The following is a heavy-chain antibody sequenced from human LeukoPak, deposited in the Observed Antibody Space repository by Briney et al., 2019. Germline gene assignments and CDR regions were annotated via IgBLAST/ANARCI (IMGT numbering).Heavy chain of an antibody. CDR1: GFTFDRHA. D-gene: IGHD2-2*02. CDR2: ISGSGGST. CDR3: AKWSCSSTSCYTGDY. V-gene: IGHV3-23*01. Sequence: PGGSLRLSCAASGFTFDRHAMSWVRQAPGKGLEWVSAISGSGGSTYYADSVKGRFTISRDNSKNTLYLQMNSLRAEDTAVYYCAKWSCSSTSCYTGDYWGQGTLVTVSS. J-gene: IGHJ4*02.